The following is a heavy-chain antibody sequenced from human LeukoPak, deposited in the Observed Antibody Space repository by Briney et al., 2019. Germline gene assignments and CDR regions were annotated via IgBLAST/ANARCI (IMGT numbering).Heavy chain of an antibody. Sequence: PSETLSLTCTVSGGSISSGGYYWSWIRQPPGKGLEWIGYIYHSGSTYYNPSLKSRVTISVDRSKNQFSLKLSSVTAADTAVYYCARWGYSSGWQTTGDYWGQGTLVTVSS. CDR1: GGSISSGGYY. D-gene: IGHD6-19*01. CDR2: IYHSGST. CDR3: ARWGYSSGWQTTGDY. V-gene: IGHV4-30-2*01. J-gene: IGHJ4*02.